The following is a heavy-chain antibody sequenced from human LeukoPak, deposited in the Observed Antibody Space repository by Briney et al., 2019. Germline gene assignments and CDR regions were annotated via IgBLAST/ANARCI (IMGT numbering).Heavy chain of an antibody. CDR1: GYTFTGYY. CDR2: INPNSGGT. D-gene: IGHD3-10*01. Sequence: ASVKVSCKASGYTFTGYYMHWVRQAPGQGPEWMGWINPNSGGTNYAQKFQGRVTMTRDTSISTAYMELSRLRSDDTAVYYCARGPMVRGAWFDPWGQGTLVTVSS. CDR3: ARGPMVRGAWFDP. J-gene: IGHJ5*02. V-gene: IGHV1-2*02.